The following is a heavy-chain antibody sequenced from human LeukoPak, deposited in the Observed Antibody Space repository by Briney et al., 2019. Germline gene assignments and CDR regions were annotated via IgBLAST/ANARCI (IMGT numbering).Heavy chain of an antibody. D-gene: IGHD6-19*01. CDR3: ARSLQWLHEEVDAFDI. Sequence: GGSLRLSCAASGFTFTIYGMSWVRQAPGKGLEWVSSIGSSSSYIYYADSVKGRFTISRDNAKNSLYLQMNSLRTEDTAVYYCARSLQWLHEEVDAFDIWGQGTMVTVSS. CDR1: GFTFTIYG. CDR2: IGSSSSYI. J-gene: IGHJ3*02. V-gene: IGHV3-21*01.